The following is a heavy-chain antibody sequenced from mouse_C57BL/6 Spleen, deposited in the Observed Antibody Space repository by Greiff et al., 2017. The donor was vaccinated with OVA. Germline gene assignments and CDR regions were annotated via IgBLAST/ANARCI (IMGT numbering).Heavy chain of an antibody. V-gene: IGHV5-9-1*02. CDR3: TRGGDYSYYFDY. CDR2: ISSGGDYI. D-gene: IGHD1-1*01. CDR1: GFTFSSYA. J-gene: IGHJ2*01. Sequence: EVMLVESGEGLVKPGGSLKLSCAASGFTFSSYAMSWVRQTPEKRLEWVAYISSGGDYIYYADTVKGRFTISRDNARNTLYLQMSSLKSEDTAMYYCTRGGDYSYYFDYWGQGTTLTVSS.